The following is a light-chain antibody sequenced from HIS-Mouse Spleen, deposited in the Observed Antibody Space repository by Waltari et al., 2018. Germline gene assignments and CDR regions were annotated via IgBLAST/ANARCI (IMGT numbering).Light chain of an antibody. V-gene: IGLV2-23*01. Sequence: QSALTQPASVSGSPGQSITTPCTGTSSDVGSYTLVSWYQQHPGKAPKLMIYEGSKRPSGVSNRFSGSKSGNTASLTISGLQAEDEADYYCCSYAGSSTYVFGTGTKVTVL. J-gene: IGLJ1*01. CDR1: SSDVGSYTL. CDR3: CSYAGSSTYV. CDR2: EGS.